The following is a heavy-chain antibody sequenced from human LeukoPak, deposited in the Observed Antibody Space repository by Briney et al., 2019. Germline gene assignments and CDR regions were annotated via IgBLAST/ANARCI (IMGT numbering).Heavy chain of an antibody. CDR1: GFTFSSYA. J-gene: IGHJ4*02. CDR2: ISYDGSNK. CDR3: ARDGYGSSYFDY. V-gene: IGHV3-30-3*01. D-gene: IGHD4-23*01. Sequence: TGGSLRLSCAASGFTFSSYAMHWVRQAPGKGLEWVAVISYDGSNKYYADSVKGRFTISRDSSKNTLYLQMNSLRAEDTAVYYCARDGYGSSYFDYWGQGTLVTVSS.